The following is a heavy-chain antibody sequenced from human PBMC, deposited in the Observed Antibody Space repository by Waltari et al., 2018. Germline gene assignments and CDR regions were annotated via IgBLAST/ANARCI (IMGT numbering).Heavy chain of an antibody. CDR1: GMTWRSYW. Sequence: EVQLVESGGGSVQPGGSLRLSCAASGMTWRSYWLDWVRQAPGKGLEWVANIKQDGSEKNYVDSVEGRFSISRDNAQNSLYLQMNSLRAEDTAIYYCVTGLTTVTAKDYFDHWGQGALVTVSS. CDR2: IKQDGSEK. CDR3: VTGLTTVTAKDYFDH. V-gene: IGHV3-7*01. J-gene: IGHJ4*02. D-gene: IGHD4-17*01.